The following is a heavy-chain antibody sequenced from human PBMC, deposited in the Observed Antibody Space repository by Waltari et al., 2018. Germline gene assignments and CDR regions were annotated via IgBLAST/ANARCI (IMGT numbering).Heavy chain of an antibody. J-gene: IGHJ4*02. CDR1: GFTVRSNY. CDR2: IYSGGNT. D-gene: IGHD1-26*01. V-gene: IGHV3-53*01. CDR3: ARGGPRYSANYHEFDY. Sequence: EVLLVESGGGLIQPGGSLRLSCAASGFTVRSNYMGWVRQAPGKGLEWVSVIYSGGNTYYADSVKGRFTISRDNSKNTLYLQMNSLRAEDTAVYYCARGGPRYSANYHEFDYWGQGTLVTVSS.